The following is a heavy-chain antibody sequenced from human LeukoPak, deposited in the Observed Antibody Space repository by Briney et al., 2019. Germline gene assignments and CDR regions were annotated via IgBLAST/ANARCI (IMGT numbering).Heavy chain of an antibody. D-gene: IGHD6-19*01. Sequence: GGSLRLSCAASGFTFSGSALHWVRQASGKGLEWVGRIRTKSSSYATAYAASVKGRFTISRDDSKNTAYLQMNSLRAEDTAVYYCARDRLMTHAIGWYWYFDLWGRGTLVTVSS. J-gene: IGHJ2*01. CDR2: IRTKSSSYAT. CDR1: GFTFSGSA. CDR3: ARDRLMTHAIGWYWYFDL. V-gene: IGHV3-73*01.